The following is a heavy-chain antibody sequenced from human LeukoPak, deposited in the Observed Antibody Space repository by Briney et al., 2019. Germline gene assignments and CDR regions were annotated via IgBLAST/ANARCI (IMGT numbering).Heavy chain of an antibody. CDR3: ARGVYIAAAQYAY. CDR1: GGSISSYY. CDR2: IYYSGST. V-gene: IGHV4-59*01. J-gene: IGHJ4*02. D-gene: IGHD6-13*01. Sequence: SETLSLTCTVSGGSISSYYWSWIRQPPGKGLEWIGYIYYSGSTNYSPSLKSRVTISVDTSKNQFSLKLSSVTAADTAVYYCARGVYIAAAQYAYWGQGTLVTVSS.